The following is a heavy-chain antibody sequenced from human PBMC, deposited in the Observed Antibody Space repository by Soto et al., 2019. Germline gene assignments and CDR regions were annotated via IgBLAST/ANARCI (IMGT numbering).Heavy chain of an antibody. CDR1: GFTFSSYA. Sequence: PGGSLRLSCAASGFTFSSYAMSWVRQAPGKGLEWVSAISGSGGSTYYADSVKGRFTISRDNSKNTLYLQMNSLRAEDTAVYYCAKDARYCSGGSCYAGYNWFDPWGQGTLVTVSS. CDR3: AKDARYCSGGSCYAGYNWFDP. J-gene: IGHJ5*02. D-gene: IGHD2-15*01. CDR2: ISGSGGST. V-gene: IGHV3-23*01.